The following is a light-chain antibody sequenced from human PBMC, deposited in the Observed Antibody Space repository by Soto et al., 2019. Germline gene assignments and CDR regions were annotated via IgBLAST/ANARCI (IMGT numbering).Light chain of an antibody. CDR2: AAS. Sequence: DIQMTQSPSSLSASVGDRVTITCRASQGISNYLAWYQQKPGKVPKLLIYAASTLQSGVPSRFSGSGSGTDFNLTISSLQPEDVATSYCQKYNSAPLFGGGTKVEIK. V-gene: IGKV1-27*01. CDR1: QGISNY. J-gene: IGKJ4*01. CDR3: QKYNSAPL.